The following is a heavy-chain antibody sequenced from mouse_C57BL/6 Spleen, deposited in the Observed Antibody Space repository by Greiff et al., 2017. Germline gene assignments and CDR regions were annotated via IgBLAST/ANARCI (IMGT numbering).Heavy chain of an antibody. CDR3: ARHEDYGSSYGEAWFAY. D-gene: IGHD1-1*01. V-gene: IGHV1-62-2*01. CDR1: GYTFTEYT. CDR2: FYPGSGSI. J-gene: IGHJ3*01. Sequence: VQLQQSGAELVKPGASVKLSCKASGYTFTEYTIHWVKQRSGQGLEWIGWFYPGSGSIKYNEKFKDQATLTADKSSSTVYMELSRLTSEDSAVYFCARHEDYGSSYGEAWFAYWGQGTLVTVSA.